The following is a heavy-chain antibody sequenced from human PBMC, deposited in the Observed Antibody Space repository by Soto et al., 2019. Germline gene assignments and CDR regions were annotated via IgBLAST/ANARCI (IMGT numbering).Heavy chain of an antibody. Sequence: EVQLVESGGGLVQPGGSLRLSYAVSGFTFSNYWMTWVRQAPGKGLEWVANIKQDGTEKYYVDSVRGRFTISRDNAKNSLYLHMNSLRVEDTAVYYCATDVAYDDFEGRMENWGQGTLVTVSS. D-gene: IGHD3-3*01. J-gene: IGHJ4*02. CDR1: GFTFSNYW. CDR3: ATDVAYDDFEGRMEN. V-gene: IGHV3-7*01. CDR2: IKQDGTEK.